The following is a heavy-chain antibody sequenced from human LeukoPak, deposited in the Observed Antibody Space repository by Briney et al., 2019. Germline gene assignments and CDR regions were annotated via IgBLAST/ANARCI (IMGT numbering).Heavy chain of an antibody. Sequence: PGGSLRLSCAASGFTFSSYALSWVRQAPGKGLEWVSGISENGGTTFYADSVKGRFTITRDNSKNTLYVQMNSLRGEDTAVYYCAKVRYVGYYFDTWGQGTLVTVSS. CDR1: GFTFSSYA. CDR2: ISENGGTT. V-gene: IGHV3-23*01. J-gene: IGHJ4*02. D-gene: IGHD3-9*01. CDR3: AKVRYVGYYFDT.